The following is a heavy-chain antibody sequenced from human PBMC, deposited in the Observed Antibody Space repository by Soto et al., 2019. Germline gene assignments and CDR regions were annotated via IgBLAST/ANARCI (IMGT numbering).Heavy chain of an antibody. D-gene: IGHD3-22*01. CDR2: ISKSDYT. J-gene: IGHJ4*02. V-gene: IGHV3-21*01. CDR1: GFAFNNFG. CDR3: AREDSIIIPAVSDF. Sequence: GSLRLSCTVSGFAFNNFGINWVRQAPGKGLEWVSTISKSDYTYYSDSVKGRFTLSRDNAKNSVSLQMNSLRVEDTAVYYCAREDSIIIPAVSDFWGQGTLVTVSS.